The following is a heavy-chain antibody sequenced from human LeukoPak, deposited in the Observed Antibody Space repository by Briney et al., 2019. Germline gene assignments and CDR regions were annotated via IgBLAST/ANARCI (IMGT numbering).Heavy chain of an antibody. J-gene: IGHJ6*04. CDR3: TDQGPQT. CDR1: GFTFSGSA. CDR2: IRSQVNNYAT. V-gene: IGHV3-73*01. Sequence: GGSLRLSCVASGFTFSGSAMHWVRQASGKGLEWVGRIRSQVNNYATAYAASVKGRFTISRDDSKNTAYLQMYRLKTEDTAVYYCTDQGPQTWGKGTTVTVSS.